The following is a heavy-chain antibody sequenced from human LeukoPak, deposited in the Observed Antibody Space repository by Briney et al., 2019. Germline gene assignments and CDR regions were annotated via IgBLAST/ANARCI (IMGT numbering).Heavy chain of an antibody. CDR2: INQDGSDK. J-gene: IGHJ4*02. V-gene: IGHV3-7*01. Sequence: GGSLRLSCAASGFNFGSYSMTWVRQAPGKGLECVANINQDGSDKYYVDSVKGRFTISRDNTKNSLYLQMNSLRAEDTAVYYCVGGDYWGQGTLVTVSS. CDR3: VGGDY. CDR1: GFNFGSYS.